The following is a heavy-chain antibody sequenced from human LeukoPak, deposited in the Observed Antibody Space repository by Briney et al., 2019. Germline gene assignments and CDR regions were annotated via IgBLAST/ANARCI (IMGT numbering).Heavy chain of an antibody. CDR1: GFTFSTYG. CDR3: AKSSGGFGELNLVRYHYMDV. D-gene: IGHD3-10*01. CDR2: IRSDGSNK. V-gene: IGHV3-30*02. Sequence: GGSLRLSCAASGFTFSTYGMSWVRQAPGKGLEWVAFIRSDGSNKKYADSVKGRFTISRDNSKNTLYLQMNSLRAEDTAVYYCAKSSGGFGELNLVRYHYMDVWGKGTTVTISS. J-gene: IGHJ6*03.